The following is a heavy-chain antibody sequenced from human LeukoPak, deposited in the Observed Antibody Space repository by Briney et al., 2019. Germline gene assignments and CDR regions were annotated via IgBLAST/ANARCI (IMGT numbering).Heavy chain of an antibody. CDR2: IYYGGST. Sequence: PSETLSLTCTVSGGSISSSSYDWGWIRHRPGKGLEWVGRIYYGGSTYYNPSLTSRVTISVDTSKNQFSLKLSSVTAADTAVYYCARHVRMTTVTADGFDIWGQGTMVTVSS. D-gene: IGHD4-17*01. J-gene: IGHJ3*02. CDR1: GGSISSSSYD. CDR3: ARHVRMTTVTADGFDI. V-gene: IGHV4-39*01.